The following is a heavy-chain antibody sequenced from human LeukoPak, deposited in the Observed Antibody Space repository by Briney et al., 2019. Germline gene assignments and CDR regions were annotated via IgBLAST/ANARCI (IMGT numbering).Heavy chain of an antibody. Sequence: SVKVSCKASGGTFSSYAISWVRQAPGQGLEWMGRIIPILGIANYAQKFQGRVTITADKSTSTAYMELSSLRSGDTAVYYCARVRVRYSYGYGYYYYGMDVWGQGTTVTVSS. V-gene: IGHV1-69*04. CDR2: IIPILGIA. D-gene: IGHD5-18*01. J-gene: IGHJ6*02. CDR3: ARVRVRYSYGYGYYYYGMDV. CDR1: GGTFSSYA.